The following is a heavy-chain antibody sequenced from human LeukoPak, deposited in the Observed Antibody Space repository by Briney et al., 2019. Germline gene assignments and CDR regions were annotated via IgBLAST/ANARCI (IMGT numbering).Heavy chain of an antibody. CDR3: ARDYYGSSGYYGFDP. Sequence: GASVKVSCKASGYTFTSYGISWARQAPGQGLEWMGWISAYIGNTNYAQKLQGRVTITTDTSTSTAYMELRSLRSDDTAVYYCARDYYGSSGYYGFDPRGQGTLVTVSS. CDR2: ISAYIGNT. CDR1: GYTFTSYG. V-gene: IGHV1-18*01. J-gene: IGHJ5*02. D-gene: IGHD3-22*01.